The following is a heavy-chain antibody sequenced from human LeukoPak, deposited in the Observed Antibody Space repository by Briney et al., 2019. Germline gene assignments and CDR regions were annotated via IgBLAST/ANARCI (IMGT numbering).Heavy chain of an antibody. CDR2: INHSGST. J-gene: IGHJ4*02. CDR1: GGSFSGYY. V-gene: IGHV4-34*01. CDR3: ARVGFSSSWVRYFDY. Sequence: NPSETLSLTCAVYGGSFSGYYWSWIRQPPGKGLEWIGEINHSGSTNYNPSLKSRVTISVDTSKNQFSLKLSSVTAADTAVYYCARVGFSSSWVRYFDYWGQGTLATVSS. D-gene: IGHD6-13*01.